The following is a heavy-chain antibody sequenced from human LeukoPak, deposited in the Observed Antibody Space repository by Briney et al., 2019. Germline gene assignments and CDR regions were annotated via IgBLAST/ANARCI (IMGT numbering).Heavy chain of an antibody. CDR1: GFTFSRYG. D-gene: IGHD1-26*01. CDR3: AKDLSGGSYYYFDY. Sequence: PGRSLTLSCAASGFTFSRYGMYWVRQAPGKGLEWVAVIWYDGSNKYYVDSVKGRFTIFRDDSKNTLYLQMNSLRAEDTAVYYCAKDLSGGSYYYFDYWGQGTLVTVSS. CDR2: IWYDGSNK. J-gene: IGHJ4*02. V-gene: IGHV3-33*06.